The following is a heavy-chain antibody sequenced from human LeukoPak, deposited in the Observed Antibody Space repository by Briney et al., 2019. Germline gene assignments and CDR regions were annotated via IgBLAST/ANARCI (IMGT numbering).Heavy chain of an antibody. Sequence: SETLSLTCAVYGGSFSGYYWSWIRQPPGKRLEWIGEINHSGSTNYNPSLKSRVTISVDTSKNQFSLKLSSVTAADTAVYYCARGRTRAAAGVLDYWGQGTLVTVSS. CDR2: INHSGST. CDR3: ARGRTRAAAGVLDY. J-gene: IGHJ4*02. D-gene: IGHD6-13*01. V-gene: IGHV4-34*01. CDR1: GGSFSGYY.